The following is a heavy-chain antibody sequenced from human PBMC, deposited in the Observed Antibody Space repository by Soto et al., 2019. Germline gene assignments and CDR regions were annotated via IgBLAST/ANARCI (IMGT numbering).Heavy chain of an antibody. CDR3: ARLRFLEGGWALYYYYGMDV. V-gene: IGHV1-69*13. CDR2: IIPIFGTA. CDR1: GGTFSSYA. D-gene: IGHD3-3*01. Sequence: SVKVSCKASGGTFSSYAISWVRQAPGQGLEWMGGIIPIFGTANYAQKFQGRVTITADESTSTAYMELSSLRSEDTAVYYCARLRFLEGGWALYYYYGMDVWGQGTTVTVSS. J-gene: IGHJ6*02.